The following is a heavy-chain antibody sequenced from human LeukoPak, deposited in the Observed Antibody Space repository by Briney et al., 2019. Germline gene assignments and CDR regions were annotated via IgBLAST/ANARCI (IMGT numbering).Heavy chain of an antibody. CDR1: GFTFSSHS. D-gene: IGHD3-22*01. V-gene: IGHV3-48*01. CDR3: ARGAYYYED. Sequence: GRSLRLSCAASGFTFSSHSMSWVRQAPGKGLEWVSYISSSSSTIYYADSVKGRFTISRDNAKNSLYLQMNSLRAEDTAVYYCARGAYYYEDWGQGTLVTVSS. J-gene: IGHJ4*02. CDR2: ISSSSSTI.